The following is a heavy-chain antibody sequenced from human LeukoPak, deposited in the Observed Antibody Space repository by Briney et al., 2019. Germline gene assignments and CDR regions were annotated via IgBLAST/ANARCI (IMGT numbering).Heavy chain of an antibody. Sequence: PGGSLRLSCAASGFTFSGYAMHWVRQAPGKGLEYVSAISSNGGSTYYANSVKGRFTISRDNSKNTLYLQMGSLRAEDMAVYYCARGGLRLGELSLPLGYWGQGTLVTVSS. D-gene: IGHD3-16*02. CDR3: ARGGLRLGELSLPLGY. V-gene: IGHV3-64*01. J-gene: IGHJ4*02. CDR1: GFTFSGYA. CDR2: ISSNGGST.